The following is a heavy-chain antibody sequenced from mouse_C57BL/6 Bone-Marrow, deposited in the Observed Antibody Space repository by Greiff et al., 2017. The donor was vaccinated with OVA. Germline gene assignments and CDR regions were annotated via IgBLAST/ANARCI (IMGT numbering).Heavy chain of an antibody. J-gene: IGHJ1*03. CDR1: GYTFTSYW. CDR3: ARTLYYGSSPWYFDV. D-gene: IGHD1-1*01. V-gene: IGHV1-50*01. Sequence: VQLQQPGAELVKPGASVKLSCKASGYTFTSYWMQWVKQRPGQGLEWIGEIDPSDSYTNYNQKFKGKATLTVATSSSTAYMQLSSLTSEDSAVYYRARTLYYGSSPWYFDVWGTGTTVTVSS. CDR2: IDPSDSYT.